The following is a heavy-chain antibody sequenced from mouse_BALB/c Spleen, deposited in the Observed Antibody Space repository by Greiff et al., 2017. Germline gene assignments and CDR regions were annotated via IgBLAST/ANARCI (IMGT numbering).Heavy chain of an antibody. Sequence: VQVVESGPGLVAPSQSLSITCTVSGFSLTGYGVNWVRQPPGKGLEWLGMIWGDGSTDYNSALKSRLSISKDNSKSQVFLKMNSLQTDDTARYYCARESRHDTFYAMDYWGQGTSVTVSS. D-gene: IGHD2-14*01. CDR2: IWGDGST. V-gene: IGHV2-6-7*01. CDR3: ARESRHDTFYAMDY. CDR1: GFSLTGYG. J-gene: IGHJ4*01.